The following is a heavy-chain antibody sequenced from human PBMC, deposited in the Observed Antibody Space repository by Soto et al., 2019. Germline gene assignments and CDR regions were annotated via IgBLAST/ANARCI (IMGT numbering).Heavy chain of an antibody. CDR3: ARVRTTTIFGVVNDYYYYMDV. CDR2: IVVGSGNT. J-gene: IGHJ6*03. CDR1: GFTFTSSA. Sequence: ASVKVSCKASGFTFTSSAMQWVRQARGQRLEWIGWIVVGSGNTNYAQKFQERVTITRDMSTSTAYMELRSLRSDDTAVYYCARVRTTTIFGVVNDYYYYMDVWGKGTTVTVSS. V-gene: IGHV1-58*02. D-gene: IGHD3-3*01.